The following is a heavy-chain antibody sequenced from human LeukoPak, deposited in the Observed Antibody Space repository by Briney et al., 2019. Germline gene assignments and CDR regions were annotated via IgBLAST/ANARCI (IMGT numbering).Heavy chain of an antibody. V-gene: IGHV1-46*03. CDR1: GYTFTSYY. J-gene: IGHJ4*02. CDR2: INPSGGSA. CDR3: ARDEGYCSSISCYLFDY. D-gene: IGHD2-2*01. Sequence: ASAKVSCKASGYTFTSYYMHWVRQAPGQGLEWMGIINPSGGSASYAQKFQGRVTMTRDTSTSTIYMELSSLRSEDTAVYYCARDEGYCSSISCYLFDYWGQGTLVTVSS.